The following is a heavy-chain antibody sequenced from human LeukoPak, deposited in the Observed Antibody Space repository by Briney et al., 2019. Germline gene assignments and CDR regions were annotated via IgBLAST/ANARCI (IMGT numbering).Heavy chain of an antibody. V-gene: IGHV4-30-2*01. D-gene: IGHD6-6*01. J-gene: IGHJ4*02. CDR1: GGSISSGGYY. Sequence: SQTLSLTCTVSGGSISSGGYYWSWIRQPPGKGLEWIGYIYHSGSTYYNPSLKSRVTISVDTSKNQFSLKLSSVTAADTAVYYCARRGREMVSSSSFFDYWGQGTLVTVST. CDR2: IYHSGST. CDR3: ARRGREMVSSSSFFDY.